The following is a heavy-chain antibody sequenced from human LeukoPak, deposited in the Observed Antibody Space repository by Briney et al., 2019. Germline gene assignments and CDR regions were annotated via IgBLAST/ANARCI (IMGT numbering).Heavy chain of an antibody. V-gene: IGHV3-72*01. J-gene: IGHJ6*02. CDR1: GFTFSDHY. CDR3: SRVRCSSASCDWSGYYGMDV. CDR2: IRNRVSRYTT. D-gene: IGHD2-2*01. Sequence: GGSLRLSCAASGFTFSDHYMDWVRQAPGKGLEWVGRIRNRVSRYTTEYATSMKDRFTISRDDSKNSLNLQMDSLKAEDTAVYYCSRVRCSSASCDWSGYYGMDVWGQGTTVTVSS.